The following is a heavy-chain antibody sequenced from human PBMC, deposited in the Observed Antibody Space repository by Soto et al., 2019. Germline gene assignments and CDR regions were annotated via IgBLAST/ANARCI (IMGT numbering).Heavy chain of an antibody. V-gene: IGHV3-64*02. J-gene: IGHJ4*02. Sequence: PGGSLRLSCAASGFTFSSYAMHWVRQAPGKGLEYVSAISSNGGSTYYADSVKGRFTISRDNSKNTLYLQMGSLRAEDMAVYYCARGPGTVTMYFDYWGQGTLVTVSS. CDR3: ARGPGTVTMYFDY. CDR2: ISSNGGST. D-gene: IGHD4-17*01. CDR1: GFTFSSYA.